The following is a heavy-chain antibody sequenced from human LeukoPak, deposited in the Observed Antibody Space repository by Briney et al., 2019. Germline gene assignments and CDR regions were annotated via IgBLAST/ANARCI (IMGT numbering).Heavy chain of an antibody. Sequence: GGSLRLSCAASGFTFSDYYMSWIRQAPGKGLEWVSYISSSGSTKYYADSVKGRFTISRDNAKNSLYLQMNSLRAEDTAVYYCARGGDCSSTSCYTGYYYYYMDVWGKGTTVTVSS. CDR3: ARGGDCSSTSCYTGYYYYYMDV. CDR2: ISSSGSTK. CDR1: GFTFSDYY. J-gene: IGHJ6*03. D-gene: IGHD2-2*02. V-gene: IGHV3-11*04.